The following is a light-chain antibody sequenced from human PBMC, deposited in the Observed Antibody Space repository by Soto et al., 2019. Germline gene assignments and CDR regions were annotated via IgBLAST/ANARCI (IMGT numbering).Light chain of an antibody. CDR3: NSYTTGSPV. CDR2: EVN. V-gene: IGLV2-14*01. J-gene: IGLJ2*01. CDR1: SSDVGNHNY. Sequence: QSVLTQPASVSGSPGQSITISCTGTSSDVGNHNYVSWYQQYPGKAPKLIIYEVNNRPSGVSSRVSGSKSGNTASLTISGLQNEDEGDYYCNSYTTGSPVFGGGTKLTVL.